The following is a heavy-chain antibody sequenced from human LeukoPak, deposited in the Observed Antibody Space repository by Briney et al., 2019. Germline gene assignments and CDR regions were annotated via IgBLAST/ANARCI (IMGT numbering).Heavy chain of an antibody. Sequence: PSETLSLTCTVSGGSISSYYWSWIRQPPGKGLEWIGEINHSGSTNYNPSLKSRVTISVDTSKNQFSLKLSSVTAADTAVYYCARGRGGYCSSTSCYRWFDPWGQGTLVTVSS. D-gene: IGHD2-2*01. CDR1: GGSISSYY. CDR3: ARGRGGYCSSTSCYRWFDP. CDR2: INHSGST. J-gene: IGHJ5*02. V-gene: IGHV4-34*01.